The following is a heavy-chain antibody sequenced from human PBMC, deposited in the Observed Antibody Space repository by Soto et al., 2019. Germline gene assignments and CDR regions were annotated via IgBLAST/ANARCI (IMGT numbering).Heavy chain of an antibody. V-gene: IGHV3-30*18. Sequence: QVQLVESGGGVVQPGGSLRLSCAASGFTFSSYGMHWVGLAPGKGLEWVADISYDGSNKYYADSVKGRFTISRDNSKNTLYTQMNSLRAEDTAVYYCAKGSTKYSSSWAVPAPQSYYYYGMDVWGQGTTVTVSS. D-gene: IGHD6-13*01. CDR2: ISYDGSNK. CDR3: AKGSTKYSSSWAVPAPQSYYYYGMDV. J-gene: IGHJ6*02. CDR1: GFTFSSYG.